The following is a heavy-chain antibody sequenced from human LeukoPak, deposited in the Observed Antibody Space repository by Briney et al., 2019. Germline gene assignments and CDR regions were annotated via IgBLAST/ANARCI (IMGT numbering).Heavy chain of an antibody. Sequence: ASVKVSCKASGYTFTSYGISWVRQAPGQGLEWMGWISAYNGNTNYAQKLQGRVTMTTDTSTSTAYMELRSLRSDDTAVYYCARDRRLYDILTGYWFDPWGQGTLVTVSS. CDR1: GYTFTSYG. CDR2: ISAYNGNT. CDR3: ARDRRLYDILTGYWFDP. D-gene: IGHD3-9*01. V-gene: IGHV1-18*01. J-gene: IGHJ5*02.